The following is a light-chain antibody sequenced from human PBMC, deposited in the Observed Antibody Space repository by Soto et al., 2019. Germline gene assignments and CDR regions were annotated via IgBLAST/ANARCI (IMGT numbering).Light chain of an antibody. V-gene: IGKV1-39*01. Sequence: DIQMTQSPSSLSASVGDRVTISCRSSQNIHKYLNWYQQRPGKAPKLLVYEATSLETGVSSKFSGSGSGTEFTLTISRLKPEDFAAYYCHQSFASPWTFGQGT. CDR3: HQSFASPWT. CDR1: QNIHKY. CDR2: EAT. J-gene: IGKJ1*01.